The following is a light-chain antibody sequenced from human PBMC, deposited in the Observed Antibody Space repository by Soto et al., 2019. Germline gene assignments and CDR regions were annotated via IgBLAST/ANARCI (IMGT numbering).Light chain of an antibody. CDR1: SSDIGSFNY. Sequence: QSVLTQNASVSGSPGQSITISCTGTSSDIGSFNYVSWYQQHPGKAPKLMIYEVSNRPSGVSNRFSASKSGNTASLTISGLPAEDEADYYCKSWTRRRTLVFGTGIKVTVL. J-gene: IGLJ1*01. V-gene: IGLV2-14*01. CDR3: KSWTRRRTLV. CDR2: EVS.